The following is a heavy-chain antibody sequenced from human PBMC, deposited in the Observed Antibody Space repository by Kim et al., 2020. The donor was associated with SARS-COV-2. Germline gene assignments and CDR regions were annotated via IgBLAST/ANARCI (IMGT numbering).Heavy chain of an antibody. CDR3: ARDYANGYSSSWYEGY. D-gene: IGHD6-13*01. CDR2: INAGNGNT. Sequence: ASVKVSCKASGYTFTSYAMHWVRQAPGQRLEWMGWINAGNGNTKYSQKFQGRVTITRDTSASTAYMELSSLRSEDTAVYYCARDYANGYSSSWYEGYWGQGTLVTVSS. CDR1: GYTFTSYA. J-gene: IGHJ4*02. V-gene: IGHV1-3*01.